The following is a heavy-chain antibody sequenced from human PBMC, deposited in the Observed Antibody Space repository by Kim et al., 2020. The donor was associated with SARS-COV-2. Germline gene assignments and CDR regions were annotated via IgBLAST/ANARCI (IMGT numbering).Heavy chain of an antibody. CDR1: GYSFTSYW. V-gene: IGHV5-51*01. J-gene: IGHJ6*02. CDR3: ARQGHGYYYDSSGYYYYYYGMDV. CDR2: IYPGDSDT. D-gene: IGHD3-22*01. Sequence: GESLKISCKGSGYSFTSYWIGWVRQMPGKGLEWMGIIYPGDSDTRYSPSFQGQVTISADKSISTAYLQWSSLKASDTAMYYCARQGHGYYYDSSGYYYYYYGMDVWGQGTTVTVSS.